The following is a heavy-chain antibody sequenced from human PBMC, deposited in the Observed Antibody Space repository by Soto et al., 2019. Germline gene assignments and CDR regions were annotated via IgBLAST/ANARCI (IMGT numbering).Heavy chain of an antibody. CDR3: ARLRVTKAYYYYGMDV. CDR2: ISSSSSYI. Sequence: EVQLVESGGGLVKPGGSLRLSCAASGFTFSSYSMNWVRQAPGKGLEWVSSISSSSSYIYYADSVKGRFTISRDNAKNSLYLQMNSLRAEDTAVYYCARLRVTKAYYYYGMDVWGQGTTVTVSS. D-gene: IGHD4-17*01. V-gene: IGHV3-21*01. CDR1: GFTFSSYS. J-gene: IGHJ6*02.